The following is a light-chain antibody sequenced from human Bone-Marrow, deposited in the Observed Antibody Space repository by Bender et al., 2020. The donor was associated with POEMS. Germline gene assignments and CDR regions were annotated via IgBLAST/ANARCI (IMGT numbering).Light chain of an antibody. J-gene: IGLJ3*02. CDR3: SSWDDSLNGWV. CDR2: SNN. CDR1: SSNFGNNA. Sequence: GQSVTISCSGTSSNFGNNAANWYQHVPGTAPKLLIYSNNQRPSGVPDRFSASTSGTSASLAISGLHSDDEADYYCSSWDDSLNGWVFGGRTKLPVL. V-gene: IGLV1-44*01.